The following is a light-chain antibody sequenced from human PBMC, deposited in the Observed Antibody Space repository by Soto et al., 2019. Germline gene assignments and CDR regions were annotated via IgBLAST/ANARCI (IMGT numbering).Light chain of an antibody. Sequence: DIQLTQSPSFLSASVGDRVTITCRASQVFNSYLAWYQQKPGKAPKLLIYGASTLQSGVPSRFSGSGSGTEFTLTISSLQPEDFAIYYCQQVNSYPLTFGGGTKVEIK. CDR2: GAS. CDR1: QVFNSY. J-gene: IGKJ4*01. V-gene: IGKV1-9*01. CDR3: QQVNSYPLT.